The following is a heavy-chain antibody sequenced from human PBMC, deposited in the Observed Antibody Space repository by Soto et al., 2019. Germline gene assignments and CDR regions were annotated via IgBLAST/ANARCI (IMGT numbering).Heavy chain of an antibody. CDR2: FDPEDGET. Sequence: GVSVKGSCKVSGYTLTELSMHWVRQAPGKGLEWMGGFDPEDGETIYAQKFQGRVTMTEDTSTDTAYMELSSLRSEDTAVYYCATGHSGSYGLFDYWGQGTLVTVSS. V-gene: IGHV1-24*01. D-gene: IGHD1-26*01. CDR1: GYTLTELS. J-gene: IGHJ4*02. CDR3: ATGHSGSYGLFDY.